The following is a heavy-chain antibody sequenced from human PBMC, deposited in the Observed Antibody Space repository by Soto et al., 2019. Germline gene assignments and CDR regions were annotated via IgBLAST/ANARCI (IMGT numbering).Heavy chain of an antibody. CDR2: SIPIFGTA. V-gene: IGHV1-69*01. D-gene: IGHD2-15*01. CDR1: GGTFSSYA. J-gene: IGHJ5*02. CDR3: ARDVVVADTGNWFDP. Sequence: QVQLVQSGAEVKKPGSSVKVSCKASGGTFSSYAISWVRQAPGQGLEWMGGSIPIFGTANYAQKFQGRVTITADESTSTVHKELSSLRSEDTAVYYCARDVVVADTGNWFDPWGQGTLVTVSS.